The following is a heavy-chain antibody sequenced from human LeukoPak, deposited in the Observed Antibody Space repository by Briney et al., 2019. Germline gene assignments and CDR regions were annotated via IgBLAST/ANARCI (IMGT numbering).Heavy chain of an antibody. CDR1: GYTFTGYY. D-gene: IGHD3-10*01. CDR2: INPNSGGT. CDR3: ARGDLASMVRGVMGNWFDP. J-gene: IGHJ5*02. Sequence: ASVKVSCKASGYTFTGYYVHWVRQAPGQGLEWMGWINPNSGGTNYAQKFQGWVTMTRDTSISTAYMELSRLRSDDTAVYYCARGDLASMVRGVMGNWFDPWGQGTLVTVSS. V-gene: IGHV1-2*04.